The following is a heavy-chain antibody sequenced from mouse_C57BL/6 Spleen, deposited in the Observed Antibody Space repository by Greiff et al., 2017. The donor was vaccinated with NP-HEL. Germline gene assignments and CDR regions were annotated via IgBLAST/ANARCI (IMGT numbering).Heavy chain of an antibody. V-gene: IGHV1-52*01. J-gene: IGHJ2*01. D-gene: IGHD3-2*02. CDR1: GYTFTSYW. CDR3: ARRDSSGHYFDY. CDR2: IDPSDSET. Sequence: VQLQQSGAELVRPGSSVKLSCKASGYTFTSYWMHWVKQRPIQGLEWIGNIDPSDSETHYNQKFKDKATLTVDKSSSTAYMQLSSLTSEDSAVYYCARRDSSGHYFDYWGQGTTLTVSS.